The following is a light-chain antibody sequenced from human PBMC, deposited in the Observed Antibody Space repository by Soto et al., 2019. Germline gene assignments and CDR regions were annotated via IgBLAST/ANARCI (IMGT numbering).Light chain of an antibody. Sequence: ETVMTQSPVTLSVSPGDTATLSCRASQSVSSNYLAWYHQKPGHAPRLLIYGASTRATGIPDRFSGSGSGTDFTLTISRLEPEDSAVYYCQQYGSSPTWTFGQGTKVDIK. CDR2: GAS. CDR1: QSVSSNY. J-gene: IGKJ1*01. V-gene: IGKV3-20*01. CDR3: QQYGSSPTWT.